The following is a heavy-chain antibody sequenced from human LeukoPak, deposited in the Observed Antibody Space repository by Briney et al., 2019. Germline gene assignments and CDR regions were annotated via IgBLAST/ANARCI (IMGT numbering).Heavy chain of an antibody. D-gene: IGHD7-27*01. CDR2: IYYSGST. Sequence: SETLSLTCTVSGGSISSSSYYWGWIRQPPGKGLEWIGSIYYSGSTYYNPSLKSRVTISVDTSKNQFSLKLSSVTAADTAVYYCARRTRNWDFDYWGQGTLVTASS. J-gene: IGHJ4*02. CDR3: ARRTRNWDFDY. CDR1: GGSISSSSYY. V-gene: IGHV4-39*01.